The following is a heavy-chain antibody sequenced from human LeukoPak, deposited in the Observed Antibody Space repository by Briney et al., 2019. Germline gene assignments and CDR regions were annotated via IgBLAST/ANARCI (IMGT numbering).Heavy chain of an antibody. Sequence: GGSLRLSCAASGFTFSTYGMHWVRQAPGKGLEWVAFIRYDGINEYYADSVKGRFTISRDNSKNTLYLQMNSLRGEDTAVYYCTKGYSGYDYAFDYWGQGTLVTVSS. CDR2: IRYDGINE. D-gene: IGHD5-12*01. CDR1: GFTFSTYG. J-gene: IGHJ4*02. V-gene: IGHV3-30*02. CDR3: TKGYSGYDYAFDY.